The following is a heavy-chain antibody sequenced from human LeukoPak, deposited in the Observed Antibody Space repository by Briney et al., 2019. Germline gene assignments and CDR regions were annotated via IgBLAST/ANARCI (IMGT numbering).Heavy chain of an antibody. Sequence: SETLSLPCTVSGGSISSYYWSGIRQPPGKGLEGSGDIYYSGSTNYNPSLKSRVTISVDTSKTQFSLKLSSVTAADTAVYYCARVGFGELYSPFDYWGQGTLVTVSS. V-gene: IGHV4-59*01. D-gene: IGHD3-10*01. CDR2: IYYSGST. CDR3: ARVGFGELYSPFDY. CDR1: GGSISSYY. J-gene: IGHJ4*02.